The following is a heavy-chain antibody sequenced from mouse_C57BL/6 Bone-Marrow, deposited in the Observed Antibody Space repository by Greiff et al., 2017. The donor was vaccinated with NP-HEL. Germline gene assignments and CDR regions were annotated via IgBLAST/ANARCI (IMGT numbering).Heavy chain of an antibody. D-gene: IGHD2-10*01. CDR3: ARAYYGYWYFDV. Sequence: QVQLQQPGAELVMPGASVKLSCKASGYTFTSYWMHWVKQRPGQGLEWIGEIDPSDSYTNYNQKFKGKSTLTVDKSSSTAYMQLSSLTSEDSAVYYCARAYYGYWYFDVWGTGTTVTVSS. V-gene: IGHV1-69*01. J-gene: IGHJ1*03. CDR1: GYTFTSYW. CDR2: IDPSDSYT.